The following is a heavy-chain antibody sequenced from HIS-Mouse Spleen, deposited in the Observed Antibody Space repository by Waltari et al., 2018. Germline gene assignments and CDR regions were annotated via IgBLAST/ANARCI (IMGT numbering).Heavy chain of an antibody. CDR3: ARSPYYDFWSGYSDNWFDP. J-gene: IGHJ5*02. Sequence: QVQLQESGPGLVKPSQTLSLTCPVCGGSISSVGYYWRWIRPHPGQGLEWIGYIYYSGSTYYNPSLKSRVTISVDTSKNQFSLKLSSVTAADTAVYYCARSPYYDFWSGYSDNWFDPWGQGTLVTVSS. CDR1: GGSISSVGYY. CDR2: IYYSGST. V-gene: IGHV4-31*03. D-gene: IGHD3-3*01.